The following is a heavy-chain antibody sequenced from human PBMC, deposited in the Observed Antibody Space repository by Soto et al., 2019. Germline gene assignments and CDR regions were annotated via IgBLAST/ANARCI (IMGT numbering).Heavy chain of an antibody. CDR3: ARGVTGQAHYYMDV. D-gene: IGHD3-10*01. J-gene: IGHJ6*03. CDR2: IYYSGST. CDR1: GGSISSYY. Sequence: SETLSLTCTVSGGSISSYYWSWIRQPPGKGLEWIGYIYYSGSTNYNPSLKSRVTISVDTSKNQFSLKLSSVTAADTAVYYCARGVTGQAHYYMDVWGKGTTVTVSS. V-gene: IGHV4-59*08.